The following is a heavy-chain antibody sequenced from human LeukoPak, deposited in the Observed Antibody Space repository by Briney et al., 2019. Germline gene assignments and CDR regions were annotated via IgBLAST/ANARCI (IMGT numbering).Heavy chain of an antibody. V-gene: IGHV3-30*04. Sequence: GRSLRLSCAASGFTFSSYAMHWVRQAPGKGLEWVAVISYDGSKKYYGDSVKGRSTISRDNSKNTLYLQINSLRAEDTAVYYCAKDRYDSSDFPYYFDYWGQGTLVTVSS. CDR1: GFTFSSYA. D-gene: IGHD3-22*01. CDR3: AKDRYDSSDFPYYFDY. J-gene: IGHJ4*02. CDR2: ISYDGSKK.